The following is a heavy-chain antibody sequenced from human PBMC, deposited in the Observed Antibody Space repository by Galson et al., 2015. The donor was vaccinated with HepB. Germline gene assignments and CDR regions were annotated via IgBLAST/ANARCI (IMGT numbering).Heavy chain of an antibody. D-gene: IGHD3-10*01. CDR1: GFTFSSYS. CDR3: ARDGYAYYYGFLDALDI. J-gene: IGHJ3*02. Sequence: SLRLSCAASGFTFSSYSMNWVRQAPGKGLEWVSYISSSSSTIYYADSVKGRFTISRDNAKNSLYLQMNSLRDEDTAVYYCARDGYAYYYGFLDALDIWGQGTMVTVSS. V-gene: IGHV3-48*02. CDR2: ISSSSSTI.